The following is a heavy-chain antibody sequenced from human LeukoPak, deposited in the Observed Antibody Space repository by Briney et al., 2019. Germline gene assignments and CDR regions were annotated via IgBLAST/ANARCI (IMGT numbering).Heavy chain of an antibody. D-gene: IGHD3-10*01. Sequence: GGSLRLSCAASGFTFSSYAMSWVRQAPGKGLEWVAVISYDGSNKYYADSVKGRFTISRDNSKNTLYLQMNSLRAEDTAVYYCAREGSNYYGSGSYDYFDYWGQGTLVTVSS. J-gene: IGHJ4*02. CDR1: GFTFSSYA. V-gene: IGHV3-30-3*01. CDR3: AREGSNYYGSGSYDYFDY. CDR2: ISYDGSNK.